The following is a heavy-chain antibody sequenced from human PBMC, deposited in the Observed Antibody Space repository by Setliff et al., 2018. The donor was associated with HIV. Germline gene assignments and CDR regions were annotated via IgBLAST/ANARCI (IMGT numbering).Heavy chain of an antibody. CDR3: ARGGTHYGTGTYQRLDY. D-gene: IGHD3-10*01. Sequence: SETLSLTCAVYVGSFSGYYWSWIRQHPGKGLEWIGYIYHSGITYYNPSLKSRVTISLDTSKNQFSLKLNSVTAADTAVYFCARGGTHYGTGTYQRLDYWGQGTLVTVS. J-gene: IGHJ4*02. CDR1: VGSFSGYY. V-gene: IGHV4-34*01. CDR2: IYHSGIT.